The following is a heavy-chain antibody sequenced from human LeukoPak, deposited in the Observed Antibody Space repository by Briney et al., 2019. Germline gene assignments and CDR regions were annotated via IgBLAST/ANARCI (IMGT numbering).Heavy chain of an antibody. CDR2: INPNSGGT. CDR3: ARVTRGIAAAGKNYFDY. D-gene: IGHD6-13*01. CDR1: GYTFTGYY. J-gene: IGHJ4*02. V-gene: IGHV1-2*02. Sequence: ASVKVSCKASGYTFTGYYMHWVRQAAGQGLEWMGWINPNSGGTNYAQKFQGRVTMTRDTSISTAYMELSRLRSDDTAVYYCARVTRGIAAAGKNYFDYWGQRTLVTVSS.